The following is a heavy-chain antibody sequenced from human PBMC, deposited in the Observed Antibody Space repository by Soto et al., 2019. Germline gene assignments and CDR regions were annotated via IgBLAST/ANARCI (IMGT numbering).Heavy chain of an antibody. D-gene: IGHD6-25*01. Sequence: GGSLRLSCAASGFTFSSYAMSWVRQAPGKGLEWVSAISGSGGSTYYADSVKGRFTISRDNSKNTLYLQMNSLRAEDTAVYYCAKDTCSDGGRDYFYYWGQGSLVTGSS. CDR3: AKDTCSDGGRDYFYY. J-gene: IGHJ4*01. V-gene: IGHV3-23*01. CDR2: ISGSGGST. CDR1: GFTFSSYA.